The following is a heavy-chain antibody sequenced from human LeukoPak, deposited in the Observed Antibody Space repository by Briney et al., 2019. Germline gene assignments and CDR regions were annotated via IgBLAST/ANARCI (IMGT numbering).Heavy chain of an antibody. Sequence: QAGGSLRLSCAASGFTFTTYAMSWVRQAPGKGLEWVSSISSSGDSTYNADSAKGRFTSPRDNSKNTLYLQMNSLRAEDTAVYYCAKGYSSSYYDYYMDVWGKGTTVTVSS. CDR1: GFTFTTYA. V-gene: IGHV3-23*01. J-gene: IGHJ6*03. CDR2: ISSSGDST. CDR3: AKGYSSSYYDYYMDV. D-gene: IGHD6-6*01.